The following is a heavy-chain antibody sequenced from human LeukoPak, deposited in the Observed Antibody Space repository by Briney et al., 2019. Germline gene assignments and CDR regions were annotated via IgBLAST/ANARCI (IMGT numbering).Heavy chain of an antibody. CDR1: GFTFSSYA. CDR3: AKDGFRGDCIGGSCYPFDP. J-gene: IGHJ5*02. Sequence: GGSLRLSCAASGFTFSSYAMSWVRQAPGKGLEWVSTISDSGGNTYYADSVKGRFTISGDNSKNTLYLQMNSLRAEDTALYYCAKDGFRGDCIGGSCYPFDPWGQGTLVTVSS. D-gene: IGHD2-15*01. CDR2: ISDSGGNT. V-gene: IGHV3-23*01.